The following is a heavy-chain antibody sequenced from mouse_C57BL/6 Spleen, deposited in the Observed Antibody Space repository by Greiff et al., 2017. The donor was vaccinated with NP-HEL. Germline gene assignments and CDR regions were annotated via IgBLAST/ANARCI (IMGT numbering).Heavy chain of an antibody. J-gene: IGHJ4*01. CDR2: INPYNGGT. CDR1: GYTFTDYY. Sequence: VQLQQSGPVLVKPGASVKMSCKASGYTFTDYYMNWVKQSPGKSLEWIGVINPYNGGTSYNQKFKGKATLTVDKSSSTAYMELNSLTSEDSAVYYCARDNYDYDGYAMDYWGQGTSVTVSS. CDR3: ARDNYDYDGYAMDY. V-gene: IGHV1-19*01. D-gene: IGHD2-4*01.